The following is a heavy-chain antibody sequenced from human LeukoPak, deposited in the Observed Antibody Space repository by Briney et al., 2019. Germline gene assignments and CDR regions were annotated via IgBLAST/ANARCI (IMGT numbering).Heavy chain of an antibody. V-gene: IGHV4-59*01. J-gene: IGHJ5*02. D-gene: IGHD4-17*01. CDR1: GGPISSYY. CDR2: IYYSGST. Sequence: PSETLSLTCTVSGGPISSYYWSWIRQPPGKGLEWIGYIYYSGSTNYNPSLKSRVTISVDTSKNQFSLKLSSVTAADTAVYYCARALYGDYVNWFDPWGQGTLVTVSS. CDR3: ARALYGDYVNWFDP.